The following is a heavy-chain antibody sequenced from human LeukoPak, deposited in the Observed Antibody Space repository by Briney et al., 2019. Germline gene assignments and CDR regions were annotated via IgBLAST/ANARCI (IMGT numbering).Heavy chain of an antibody. CDR2: IYYSGST. J-gene: IGHJ4*02. CDR1: GGSISSGGYY. Sequence: KPSETLSLTCTVSGGSISSGGYYWSWIRQHPGKGLEWIGYIYYSGSTYYNPSLKSRVTISVDTSKNQFSLKLSSVTAADTAVYYCARDNGGWYVDYWGQGTLVTVSS. V-gene: IGHV4-31*03. CDR3: ARDNGGWYVDY. D-gene: IGHD6-19*01.